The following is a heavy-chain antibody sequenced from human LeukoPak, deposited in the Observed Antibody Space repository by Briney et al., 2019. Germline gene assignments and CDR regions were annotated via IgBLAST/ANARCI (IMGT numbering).Heavy chain of an antibody. Sequence: ASVKVSCKASGYTFTGYYLHWVRQAPGQGLEWMGWINPNSGGTNYAQKFQGRVTMTRDTSISTAYMEVSRLRSEDTAVYYCARSSGRSPNRDYMDVWGKGTTVTISS. J-gene: IGHJ6*03. CDR3: ARSSGRSPNRDYMDV. CDR2: INPNSGGT. CDR1: GYTFTGYY. V-gene: IGHV1-2*02. D-gene: IGHD1-14*01.